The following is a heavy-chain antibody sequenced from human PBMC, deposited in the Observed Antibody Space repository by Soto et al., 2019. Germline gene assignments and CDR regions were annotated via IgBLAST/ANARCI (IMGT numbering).Heavy chain of an antibody. CDR1: GYSFTSYW. J-gene: IGHJ1*01. CDR3: ARLAYSSGWYEYFQH. Sequence: GESLKISCKGSGYSFTSYWIGWVRQMPGKGLEWMGIMYPGDSDTRYSPSFQGQVSISAAKSISTAYLQWSSLKASDTAMYYCARLAYSSGWYEYFQHWGQGTLVTVSS. CDR2: MYPGDSDT. D-gene: IGHD6-19*01. V-gene: IGHV5-51*01.